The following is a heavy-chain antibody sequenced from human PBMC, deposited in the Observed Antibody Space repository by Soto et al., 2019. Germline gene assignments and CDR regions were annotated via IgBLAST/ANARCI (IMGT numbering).Heavy chain of an antibody. CDR1: GFTFSTYA. D-gene: IGHD3-10*01. V-gene: IGHV3-23*01. CDR2: MSGSGGST. J-gene: IGHJ4*02. CDR3: MNLYSYGSGSSYK. Sequence: EVQLLESGGGLVQPGGSLRLSCAASGFTFSTYAMSWVRQAPGKGLEWVSGMSGSGGSTYYADSVKGRFTISRDNSKKTLYLQMHSLRAEDTAVYYCMNLYSYGSGSSYKWGQGTLVTVSS.